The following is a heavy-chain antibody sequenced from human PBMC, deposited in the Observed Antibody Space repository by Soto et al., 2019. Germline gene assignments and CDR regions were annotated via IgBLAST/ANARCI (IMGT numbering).Heavy chain of an antibody. J-gene: IGHJ6*02. D-gene: IGHD4-4*01. V-gene: IGHV1-69*01. CDR3: ARDNTVDYYYGMDV. CDR1: GGTFSSYA. CDR2: IIPIFGTA. Sequence: QVQLVQSGAEVKKPGSSVKVSCKASGGTFSSYAISWVRQAPGQGLEWMGGIIPIFGTANYAQKFQGRVTITADESTSTADMELSSLRSEDTAVYYCARDNTVDYYYGMDVWGQGTTVTVSS.